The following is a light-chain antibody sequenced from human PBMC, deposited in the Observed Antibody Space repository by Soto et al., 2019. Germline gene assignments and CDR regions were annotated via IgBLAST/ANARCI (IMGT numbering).Light chain of an antibody. CDR1: AGAVSTTNW. CDR2: STD. J-gene: IGLJ2*01. CDR3: SLYYSGAKLV. Sequence: QAVVTQEPSLVVSPGGTVTLTCASSAGAVSTTNWPNWFQQKPGQAPRALIYSTDNKHAWTPARFSGSLLGGKAVLALSGEQPEDDAEYYCSLYYSGAKLVIGGGTKLTV. V-gene: IGLV7-43*01.